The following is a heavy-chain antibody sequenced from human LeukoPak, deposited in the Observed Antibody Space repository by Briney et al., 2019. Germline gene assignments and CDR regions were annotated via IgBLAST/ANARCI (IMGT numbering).Heavy chain of an antibody. V-gene: IGHV3-30-3*01. CDR1: GFTFSSHA. J-gene: IGHJ4*02. CDR2: ISYDGSDK. Sequence: PGGSLRLSCAASGFTFSSHAMHWVRQAPGKGLEWVALISYDGSDKYYADSVKGRFTISRDNSRNTLYLQMNSLIAEDTAVYYCAKGIQNCSSTTCYGEDYWGQGTLVTVSS. D-gene: IGHD2-2*01. CDR3: AKGIQNCSSTTCYGEDY.